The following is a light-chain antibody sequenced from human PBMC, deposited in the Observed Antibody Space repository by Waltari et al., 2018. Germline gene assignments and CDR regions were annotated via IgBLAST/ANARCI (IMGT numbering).Light chain of an antibody. V-gene: IGLV1-47*01. CDR3: AVWDDKLNGWL. Sequence: QSVLTQPHSVSEAPGQRVTISCFGGTSNIGNNFVYWYQQLPGTAPKLLIFKNNQRPSGVSDRFSGSKSGTSASLAISDLRSEDESDYHCAVWDDKLNGWLFGGGTKLTVL. CDR2: KNN. CDR1: TSNIGNNF. J-gene: IGLJ3*02.